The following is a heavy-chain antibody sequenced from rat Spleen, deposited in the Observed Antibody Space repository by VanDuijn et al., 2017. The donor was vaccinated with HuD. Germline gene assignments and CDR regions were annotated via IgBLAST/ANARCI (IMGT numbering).Heavy chain of an antibody. V-gene: IGHV2S12*01. D-gene: IGHD1-4*01. CDR2: ISSGGST. CDR3: TGDRHSPGVMDA. Sequence: QVQLKESGPGLVQPSQTLSLTCTVSGFSLTSYHVSWVRQPPGKGLEWIAAISSGGSTYYNSALKSRLSISRDTSKSQVFLKMNSLQTEDTAIYVCTGDRHSPGVMDAWGQGASVTVSS. J-gene: IGHJ4*01. CDR1: GFSLTSYH.